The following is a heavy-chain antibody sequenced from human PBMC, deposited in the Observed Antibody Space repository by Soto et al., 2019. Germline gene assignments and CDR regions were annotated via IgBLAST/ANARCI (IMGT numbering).Heavy chain of an antibody. CDR3: ARPRGGYYRGEGYFDY. D-gene: IGHD3-3*01. V-gene: IGHV4-39*01. CDR2: IYYSGST. J-gene: IGHJ4*02. CDR1: GGSISSSSYY. Sequence: QLQLQESGPGLVKPSETLSLTCTVSGGSISSSSYYWGWIRQPPGKGLEWIGSIYYSGSTYYNPSLKSRVTISVDTSKNQFSLKLSSVTAADTAVYYCARPRGGYYRGEGYFDYWGQGTLVTVSS.